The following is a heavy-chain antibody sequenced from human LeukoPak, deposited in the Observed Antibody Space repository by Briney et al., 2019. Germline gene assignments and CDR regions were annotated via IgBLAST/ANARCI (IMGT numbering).Heavy chain of an antibody. CDR2: IDFDGADT. D-gene: IGHD4-17*01. V-gene: IGHV3-74*01. CDR3: VRDGDSTVDFDY. J-gene: IGHJ4*02. Sequence: GGSLRLSCAASGFSFSIYSMHWVRQAPGKGLVWVSRIDFDGADTVYADSVKGRFTISRDNAKNTLHLQMNSLRAEDTAVYYCVRDGDSTVDFDYWGQGTLVTVSS. CDR1: GFSFSIYS.